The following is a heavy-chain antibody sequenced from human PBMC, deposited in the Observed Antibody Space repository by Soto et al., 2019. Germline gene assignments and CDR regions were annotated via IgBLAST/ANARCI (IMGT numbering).Heavy chain of an antibody. CDR2: ISAHTGSS. D-gene: IGHD3-22*01. J-gene: IGHJ3*01. V-gene: IGHV1-18*01. Sequence: QVQLVQSGAEVKKPGASVKVSCKASGYTFTSYGMSWVRQAPGQGLEWMGGISAHTGSSEYAQRFQGRVTMTTDRSTSTAYMELRSLRSDDTAVYYCARAFFYQGSDSRGYSFDAFDFWGPGTLVTVSP. CDR1: GYTFTSYG. CDR3: ARAFFYQGSDSRGYSFDAFDF.